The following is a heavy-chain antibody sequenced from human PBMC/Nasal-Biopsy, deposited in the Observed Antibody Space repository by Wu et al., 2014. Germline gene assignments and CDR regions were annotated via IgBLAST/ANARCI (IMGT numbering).Heavy chain of an antibody. D-gene: IGHD6-19*01. CDR3: TRDNSSGWFDFHYFGMDV. V-gene: IGHV3-49*04. Sequence: TSGFTFGDYTLNWVRQAPGKGLEWVGFIRSKFHGGTPEYAASVKGRFTISRDDSKSIAYLQINNLQTDDTAVFYCTRDNSSGWFDFHYFGMDVWGQGTPVTVSS. CDR1: GFTFGDYT. CDR2: IRSKFHGGTP. J-gene: IGHJ6*02.